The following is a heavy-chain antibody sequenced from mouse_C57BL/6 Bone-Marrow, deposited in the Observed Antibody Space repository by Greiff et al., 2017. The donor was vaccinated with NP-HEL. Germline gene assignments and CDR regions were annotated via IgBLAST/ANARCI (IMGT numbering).Heavy chain of an antibody. J-gene: IGHJ1*03. CDR3: VRHGSSYDWYFDV. CDR2: IRSKSNNYAT. V-gene: IGHV10-1*01. Sequence: EVQLVESGGGLVQPKGSLKLSCAASGFSFNTYAMNWVRQAPGKGLEWVARIRSKSNNYATYYADSVKDRFTISRDDSESMLYLQMNNLKTEDTAMYYCVRHGSSYDWYFDVWGTGTTVTVSS. CDR1: GFSFNTYA. D-gene: IGHD1-1*01.